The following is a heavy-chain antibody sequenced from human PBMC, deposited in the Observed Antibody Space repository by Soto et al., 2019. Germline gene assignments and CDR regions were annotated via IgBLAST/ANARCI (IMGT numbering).Heavy chain of an antibody. J-gene: IGHJ4*02. D-gene: IGHD3-10*01. CDR1: GFTFKNYD. CDR2: ISGSGGVT. CDR3: AKNRQFRSYYESAGHYDN. Sequence: EVALLESGGGLVQPGGSLRLSCVASGFTFKNYDMRWIRQAPGKGLEWVSGISGSGGVTYYADSEKGRFTISRDNSKNTLYLEMSSLRAEETAIYYCAKNRQFRSYYESAGHYDNWGQGTLVTVSS. V-gene: IGHV3-23*01.